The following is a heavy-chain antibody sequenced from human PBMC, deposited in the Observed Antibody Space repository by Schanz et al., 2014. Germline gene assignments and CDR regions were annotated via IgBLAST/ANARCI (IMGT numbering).Heavy chain of an antibody. Sequence: EVQLVESGGGLVQPGGSLRLSCAASGFIFSNFAMEWVRQAPGKGLEWVSAISGSGAGTYYADSVKGRFTISRDNAKNTLYLQMDSLRPEDTAVYSCAKAVAAAEGYLPNWFDSWGQGTLVTVSS. J-gene: IGHJ5*01. CDR1: GFIFSNFA. V-gene: IGHV3-23*04. D-gene: IGHD6-13*01. CDR3: AKAVAAAEGYLPNWFDS. CDR2: ISGSGAGT.